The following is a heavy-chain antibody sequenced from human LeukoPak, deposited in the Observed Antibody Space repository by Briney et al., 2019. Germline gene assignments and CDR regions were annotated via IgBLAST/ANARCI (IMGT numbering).Heavy chain of an antibody. D-gene: IGHD3-16*01. CDR2: INHSGST. Sequence: SETLSLTCAVCGGSFSGYYWSWIRQPPGMGLEWIGEINHSGSTNYNPSLKSRVTISVDTSKNQFSLKLSSVTAADTAVYYCARGGGVAAHNWFDPWGQGTLVTVSS. J-gene: IGHJ5*02. CDR3: ARGGGVAAHNWFDP. CDR1: GGSFSGYY. V-gene: IGHV4-34*01.